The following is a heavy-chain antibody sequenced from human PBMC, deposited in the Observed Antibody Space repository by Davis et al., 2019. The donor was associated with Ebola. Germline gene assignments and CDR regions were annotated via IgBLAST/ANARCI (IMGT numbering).Heavy chain of an antibody. Sequence: PGGSLRLSCAASGFTFSSYAMSWVRQAPGKGLEWVSTLRKGDSGPYYAASVKGHFIVSRDSSSNTLDLQMSSLSADDTAVYYCAKEPYGGIFDSWGPGTRVTVSS. CDR3: AKEPYGGIFDS. CDR1: GFTFSSYA. V-gene: IGHV3-23*01. CDR2: LRKGDSGP. J-gene: IGHJ4*02. D-gene: IGHD4/OR15-4a*01.